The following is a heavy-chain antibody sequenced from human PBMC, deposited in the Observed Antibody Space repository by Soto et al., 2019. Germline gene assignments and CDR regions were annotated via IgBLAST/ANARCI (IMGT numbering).Heavy chain of an antibody. CDR3: ARAGVENWLDP. V-gene: IGHV3-33*01. J-gene: IGHJ5*02. CDR1: GCTFNKYG. D-gene: IGHD3-10*01. Sequence: QVQLVESGGGVVQPGRSLRLSCAGSGCTFNKYGMHWVRQAPGKGLEWVAIIWYDGSNDFYADSVKGRFTISKDNSKNKVYLEMDSLRVEDTGIYYCARAGVENWLDPWGQGTLVTVSS. CDR2: IWYDGSND.